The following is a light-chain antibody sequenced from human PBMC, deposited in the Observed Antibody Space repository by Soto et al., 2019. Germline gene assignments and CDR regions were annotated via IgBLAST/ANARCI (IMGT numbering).Light chain of an antibody. Sequence: EIVMTQSPVSLPVTPGEPASISCRSSQSLLHSNGYHYLDWYLQKPGQSPQLLIYLGSIRAPGVPDRFSGSGSGTAFTLTISRVEAEDVVVYYCMQPLQTTWTFGRGTKVEIK. CDR3: MQPLQTTWT. J-gene: IGKJ1*01. CDR2: LGS. CDR1: QSLLHSNGYHY. V-gene: IGKV2-28*01.